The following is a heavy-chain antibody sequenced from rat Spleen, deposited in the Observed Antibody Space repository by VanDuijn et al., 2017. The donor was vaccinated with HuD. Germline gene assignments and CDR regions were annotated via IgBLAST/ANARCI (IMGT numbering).Heavy chain of an antibody. D-gene: IGHD1-8*01. J-gene: IGHJ1*01. CDR1: GFTFSDYY. Sequence: EVQLVESDGGLVQPGRSLKLSCAASGFTFSDYYMAWVRQAPTKGLEWVASISYDGSSTYYRDSVKGRFTISRDNAKSTLYLQMDSLRSEDTATYYCARQGSSYYWYFDFWGPGTMVTVSS. V-gene: IGHV5-7*01. CDR2: ISYDGSST. CDR3: ARQGSSYYWYFDF.